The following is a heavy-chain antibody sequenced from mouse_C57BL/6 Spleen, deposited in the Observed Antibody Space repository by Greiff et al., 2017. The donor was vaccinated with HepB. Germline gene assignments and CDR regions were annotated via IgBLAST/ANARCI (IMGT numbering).Heavy chain of an antibody. CDR1: GYTFTSYD. V-gene: IGHV1-85*01. Sequence: QVQLQQSGPELVKPGASVKLSCKASGYTFTSYDINWVKQRPGQGLEWIGWIYPRDGSPKYNEKFKGKATLTVDTSSSTAYMELHSLPSEDSAVYFCARWSYYVTMDYWGQGTSVTVSS. CDR3: ARWSYYVTMDY. CDR2: IYPRDGSP. D-gene: IGHD1-1*01. J-gene: IGHJ4*01.